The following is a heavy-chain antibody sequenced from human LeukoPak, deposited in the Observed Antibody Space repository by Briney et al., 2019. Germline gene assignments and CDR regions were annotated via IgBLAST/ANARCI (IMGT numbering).Heavy chain of an antibody. Sequence: GGSLRLSCAASGFTFSSYSMNWVRQAPGKGLEWVSSIGTSSSTHIYYADSVKGRFTISRDNAKNSLSLQMHSLRGEDTAVYYCAREGPVDCSSTSCYADYWGQGTLVTVSS. D-gene: IGHD2-2*01. CDR2: IGTSSSTHI. J-gene: IGHJ4*02. CDR1: GFTFSSYS. CDR3: AREGPVDCSSTSCYADY. V-gene: IGHV3-21*01.